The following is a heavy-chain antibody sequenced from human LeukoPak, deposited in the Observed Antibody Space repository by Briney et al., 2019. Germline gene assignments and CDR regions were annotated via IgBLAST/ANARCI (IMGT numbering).Heavy chain of an antibody. CDR1: GGSISSYY. D-gene: IGHD1-26*01. V-gene: IGHV4-59*01. J-gene: IGHJ4*02. CDR3: AREVGGSYY. CDR2: IYYSGST. Sequence: SETLSLTCTVSGGSISSYYWSWIRQPPGKGLEWIGYIYYSGSTNYNPSLKSRVTKSVDTSKNQFSLKLSSVTAADTAVYYCAREVGGSYYWGQGTLVTVSS.